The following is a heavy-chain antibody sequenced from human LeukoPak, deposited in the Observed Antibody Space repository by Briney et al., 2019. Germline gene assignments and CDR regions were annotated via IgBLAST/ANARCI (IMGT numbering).Heavy chain of an antibody. CDR2: IAYDGSYK. CDR1: GFTFSTYG. V-gene: IGHV3-30*18. Sequence: PGRSLRLSCAASGFTFSTYGMHWVRQAPGTGLEWVAVIAYDGSYKYYADSAKGRFTISRDNSKNTLYLQMNSLRAEDTAVYFCAKYYYDSSGYSALGSWGQGTLVTVSS. D-gene: IGHD3-22*01. J-gene: IGHJ5*02. CDR3: AKYYYDSSGYSALGS.